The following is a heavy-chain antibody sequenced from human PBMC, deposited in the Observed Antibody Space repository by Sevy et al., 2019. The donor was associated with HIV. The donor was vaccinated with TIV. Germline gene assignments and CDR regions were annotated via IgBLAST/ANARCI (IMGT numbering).Heavy chain of an antibody. D-gene: IGHD5-12*01. CDR2: IYSGGNT. V-gene: IGHV3-53*01. CDR1: GFSVSTNY. CDR3: ARETLSGYNV. J-gene: IGHJ4*02. Sequence: GGSLRLSCVVSGFSVSTNYVSWVRQAPGNGLEWVSAIYSGGNTYYADSVKGRFTISRDNSKNTVYLQINGLRAEDTAFYYCARETLSGYNVWGQGTLVTVSS.